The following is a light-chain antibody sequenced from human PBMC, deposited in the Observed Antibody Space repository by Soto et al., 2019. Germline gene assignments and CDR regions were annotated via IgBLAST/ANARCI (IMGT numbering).Light chain of an antibody. CDR3: QQYETFSGT. CDR1: QSISSL. J-gene: IGKJ1*01. CDR2: DAS. Sequence: DIQMTQSPSTLSASVGDRVTITCLASQSISSLLSWYQQKPGKAPKLLIYDASSLESGVPSRFSGSGSGTEFTLTISSLQPDDFATYYCQQYETFSGTFGPGTKVDI. V-gene: IGKV1-5*01.